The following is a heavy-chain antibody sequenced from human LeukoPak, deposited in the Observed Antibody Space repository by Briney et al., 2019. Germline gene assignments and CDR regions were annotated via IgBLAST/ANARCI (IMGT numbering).Heavy chain of an antibody. J-gene: IGHJ4*02. CDR3: ARDSQQWLVLSYFDY. V-gene: IGHV3-30*04. CDR2: ISYDGSNK. CDR1: GFTFSSYA. D-gene: IGHD6-19*01. Sequence: GGSLRLSCAASGFTFSSYAMHWVRKAPGKGLEWVAVISYDGSNKYYADSVTGRFTISRDNSKNTLYLQMNSLRAEDTAVYYCARDSQQWLVLSYFDYWGQGTLVTVSS.